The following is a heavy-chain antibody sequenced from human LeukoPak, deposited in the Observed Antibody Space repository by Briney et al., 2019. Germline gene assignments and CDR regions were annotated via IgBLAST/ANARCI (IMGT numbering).Heavy chain of an antibody. CDR3: AKVSWIVGPHDY. D-gene: IGHD1-26*01. Sequence: PGGSLRLSCAASVFTFSSYAMSWVRQAPGKGVEWVSAISGSGGSTYYADSVKGRFTISRDNSKNTLYLQMNSLRAEDTAVYYCAKVSWIVGPHDYWGQGTLVTVSS. CDR1: VFTFSSYA. V-gene: IGHV3-23*01. J-gene: IGHJ4*02. CDR2: ISGSGGST.